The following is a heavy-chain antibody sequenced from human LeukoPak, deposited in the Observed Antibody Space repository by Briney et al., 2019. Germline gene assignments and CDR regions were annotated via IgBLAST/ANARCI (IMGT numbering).Heavy chain of an antibody. CDR2: ISSSGSTI. V-gene: IGHV3-11*01. CDR3: AGILKGETAMVYFDY. J-gene: IGHJ4*02. CDR1: GFTFSDYY. D-gene: IGHD5-18*01. Sequence: GGSLRLSCAASGFTFSDYYMSWIRQAPGKGLEWVSYISSSGSTIYYADSVKGRFTISRDNAKNSLYLQMNSLRAEDTAVYYCAGILKGETAMVYFDYWGQGTLVTVSS.